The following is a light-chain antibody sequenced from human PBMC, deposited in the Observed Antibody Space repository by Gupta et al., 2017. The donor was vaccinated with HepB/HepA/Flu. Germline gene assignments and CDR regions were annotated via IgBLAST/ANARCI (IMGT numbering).Light chain of an antibody. CDR1: QNVLYSSNNKNY. V-gene: IGKV4-1*01. Sequence: SECPDCRSVSLGERATINCKSSQNVLYSSNNKNYLAWYQQKPGQPPQLLSDWAYTRESGVHDRVSGSGSGTDFPFTISRVQEEDAAFYYRQHNYSPPYTFGQGTKLEI. CDR2: WAY. J-gene: IGKJ2*01. CDR3: QHNYSPPYT.